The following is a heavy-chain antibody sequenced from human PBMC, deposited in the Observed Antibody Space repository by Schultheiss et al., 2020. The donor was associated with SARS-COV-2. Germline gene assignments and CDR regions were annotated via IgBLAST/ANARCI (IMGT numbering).Heavy chain of an antibody. D-gene: IGHD4-17*01. CDR1: GFTVSRTY. CDR2: INENSRNT. Sequence: GGSLRLSCAASGFTVSRTYMSWVRQAPGKGLEWVSTINENSRNTYYADSVKGRFTISRDNSKNTLYLQMNSLRAEDTAIYYCAKDPDYRDTSQIHYWGQGTLVTVSS. J-gene: IGHJ4*02. CDR3: AKDPDYRDTSQIHY. V-gene: IGHV3-53*01.